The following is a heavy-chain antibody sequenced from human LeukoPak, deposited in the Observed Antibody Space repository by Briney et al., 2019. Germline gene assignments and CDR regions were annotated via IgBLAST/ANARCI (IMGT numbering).Heavy chain of an antibody. CDR3: ATSGTTESAFDI. Sequence: ASVKVSCKASGYTFTGYYLRWVRQAPGQGPEWMGWINPNSGGTNYAQKFQGWVIMTRDTSISTAYMELSRLRSDDTAVYYCATSGTTESAFDIWGQGTLVTVSS. J-gene: IGHJ3*02. D-gene: IGHD1-7*01. CDR1: GYTFTGYY. CDR2: INPNSGGT. V-gene: IGHV1-2*04.